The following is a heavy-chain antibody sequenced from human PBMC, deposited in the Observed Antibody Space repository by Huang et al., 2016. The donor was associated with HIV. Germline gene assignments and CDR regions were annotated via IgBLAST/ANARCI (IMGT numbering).Heavy chain of an antibody. J-gene: IGHJ6*03. CDR3: AHIGCLGNYYMDV. V-gene: IGHV2-5*02. D-gene: IGHD7-27*01. CDR2: IYWDDDK. Sequence: QITLKESGPTVIKPTQTLTLTCSFSGFSLNHKGVGVGWIRQPPGKALEWLVLIYWDDDKRFTPSLKNRITITKDTAKNQVVFTMTNLDPMDTGTYYCAHIGCLGNYYMDVWGNGTTVTVSS. CDR1: GFSLNHKGVG.